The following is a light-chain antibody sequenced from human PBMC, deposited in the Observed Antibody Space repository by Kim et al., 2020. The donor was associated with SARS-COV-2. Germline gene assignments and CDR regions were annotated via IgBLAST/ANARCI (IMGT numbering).Light chain of an antibody. J-gene: IGLJ3*02. CDR3: AAWDGSLNGWV. V-gene: IGLV1-44*01. CDR1: SSNIGSNT. CDR2: TNN. Sequence: QSVLTQPPSASGTPGQRVIISCTGSSSNIGSNTVSWYQQLPGTAPKLLISTNNQRPSGVPDRFSGSKSGTSASLAISGLQSEDEADYYCAAWDGSLNGWVFGGGTQLTVL.